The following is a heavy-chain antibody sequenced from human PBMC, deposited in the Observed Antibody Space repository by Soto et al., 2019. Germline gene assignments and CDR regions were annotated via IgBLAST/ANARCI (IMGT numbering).Heavy chain of an antibody. J-gene: IGHJ4*01. CDR2: IGGRGGRM. CDR3: TRGPIYAAYDCSGQSDY. V-gene: IGHV3-21*01. D-gene: IGHD3-22*01. Sequence: PGGSQSLSCAASGFTFSGDSMAWVRQAPGKGLEWVSSIGGRGGRMYYADSVKGRFTISRDDARSSFYLQMNSLRDEDTAVYYCTRGPIYAAYDCSGQSDYWGHGTKVTVSS. CDR1: GFTFSGDS.